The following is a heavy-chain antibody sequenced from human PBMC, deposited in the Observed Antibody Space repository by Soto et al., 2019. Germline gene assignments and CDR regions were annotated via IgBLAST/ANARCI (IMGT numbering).Heavy chain of an antibody. CDR3: AXXXVYVTASPQDV. Sequence: QVQLVQSGAEVKNRGASVKVSCKAFGYRFTSYGIGWARQAPGQGXXWMGWINAYNGNTNYAQNFQGRVTLTTDTXXXXXXXXXXXXXXXXXXXXXXAXXXVYVTASPQDVWGRGTTVTVSS. CDR2: INAYNGNT. J-gene: IGHJ6*02. CDR1: GYRFTSYG. D-gene: IGHD3-16*01. V-gene: IGHV1-18*01.